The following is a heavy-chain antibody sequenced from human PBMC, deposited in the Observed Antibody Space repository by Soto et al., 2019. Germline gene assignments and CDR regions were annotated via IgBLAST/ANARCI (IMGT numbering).Heavy chain of an antibody. J-gene: IGHJ4*02. Sequence: GGSLRLSCAASGFTFSSYGMNWVRQSPGKGLEWVSAVTDSGSITYYADSVKGRFTISRDNSKDTLYLQMNGLRAEDTAVYYCAKDRVSNGRPPTVFDYRGQATLVTGSS. CDR1: GFTFSSYG. CDR2: VTDSGSIT. V-gene: IGHV3-23*01. CDR3: AKDRVSNGRPPTVFDY. D-gene: IGHD6-19*01.